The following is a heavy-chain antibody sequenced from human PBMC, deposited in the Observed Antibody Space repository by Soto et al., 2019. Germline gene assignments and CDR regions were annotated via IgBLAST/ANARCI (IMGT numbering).Heavy chain of an antibody. CDR3: VKDPTDYGDNY. J-gene: IGHJ4*02. D-gene: IGHD4-17*01. CDR2: IRSKPNNFAT. V-gene: IGHV3-73*02. CDR1: GFTFSGSD. Sequence: EVQLVQSGGGLVQPGGSLKLSCSASGFTFSGSDIHWVRQASGRGLEWLGRIRSKPNNFATVYGESVRGRVTFSRDDSQNTAYLQLNSLRAEDTAVYYCVKDPTDYGDNYWGQGTLVTVSS.